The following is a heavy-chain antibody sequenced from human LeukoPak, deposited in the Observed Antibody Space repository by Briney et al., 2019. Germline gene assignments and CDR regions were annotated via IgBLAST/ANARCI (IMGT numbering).Heavy chain of an antibody. V-gene: IGHV4-4*02. Sequence: ASETLSLICGVSGGSVSSTNWWTWVRQPPGKGLEWIGEVHLDGRTNYNPSLESRLTMSVDLSENHISLKLTSVTAADTAVYYCAGEGGFYRPLDYSGQGTLVTVSS. CDR2: VHLDGRT. CDR1: GGSVSSTNW. CDR3: AGEGGFYRPLDY. D-gene: IGHD3-3*01. J-gene: IGHJ4*02.